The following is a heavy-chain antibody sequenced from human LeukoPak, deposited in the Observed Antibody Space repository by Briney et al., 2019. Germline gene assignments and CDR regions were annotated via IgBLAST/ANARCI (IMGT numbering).Heavy chain of an antibody. Sequence: SETLSLTCATYVGSFSGYYWSWIRQPPGKGLEWIGEINHSGSTNYNPSLKSRVTISVDTSKNQFSLKLSSVTAADTAVYYCARAPTYRYWGQGTLVTVSS. CDR1: VGSFSGYY. J-gene: IGHJ4*02. CDR2: INHSGST. CDR3: ARAPTYRY. D-gene: IGHD3-16*02. V-gene: IGHV4-34*01.